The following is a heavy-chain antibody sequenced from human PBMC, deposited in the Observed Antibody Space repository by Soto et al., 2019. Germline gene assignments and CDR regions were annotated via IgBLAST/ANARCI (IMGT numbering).Heavy chain of an antibody. D-gene: IGHD3-16*02. CDR1: GGSISSYY. J-gene: IGHJ6*02. CDR2: IYYSGST. V-gene: IGHV4-59*01. CDR3: ARDRIMITFGGVIDYYGMDV. Sequence: SETLSLTCTVSGGSISSYYWSWIRQPPGKGLEWIGYIYYSGSTNYNPSLKSRVTISVDTSKNQFSLKLSSVTAADTAVYYCARDRIMITFGGVIDYYGMDVWGQGTTVTVSS.